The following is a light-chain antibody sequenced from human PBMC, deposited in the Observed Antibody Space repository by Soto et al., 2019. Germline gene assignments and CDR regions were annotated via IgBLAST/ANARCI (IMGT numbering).Light chain of an antibody. J-gene: IGKJ1*01. CDR2: DTS. CDR1: QSVSSSY. V-gene: IGKV3-20*01. Sequence: EIVLTQSPGTLSLSPGERATLSCRASQSVSSSYLAWYQQKPVQAPRLLIYDTSSRATGIPDRFSGSGSGTDFTLDISRLEPEDFAVYYCQQCGSSPSFGQGTKVELK. CDR3: QQCGSSPS.